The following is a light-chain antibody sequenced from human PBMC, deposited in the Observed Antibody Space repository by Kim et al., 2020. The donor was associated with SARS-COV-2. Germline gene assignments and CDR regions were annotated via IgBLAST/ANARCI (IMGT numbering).Light chain of an antibody. Sequence: DIQMTQSPSSLSASVGDRVTISCRASQTISIYLNWYHQRPGKAPKLLISTASTLESGVPSSFSGSGSETDFTLTISSLHPEDFGTYYCQQTDKDPLTFCPGTKVDIK. J-gene: IGKJ3*01. V-gene: IGKV1-39*01. CDR2: TAS. CDR3: QQTDKDPLT. CDR1: QTISIY.